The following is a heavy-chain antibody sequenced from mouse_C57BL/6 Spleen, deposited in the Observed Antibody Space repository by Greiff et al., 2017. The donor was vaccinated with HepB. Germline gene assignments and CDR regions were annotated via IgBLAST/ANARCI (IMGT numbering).Heavy chain of an antibody. D-gene: IGHD4-1*01. CDR2: ISSGSSTI. CDR3: ARANWAYYYAMDY. Sequence: DVKLVESGGGLVKPGGSLKLSCAASGFTFSDYGMHWVRQAPEKGLEWVAYISSGSSTIYYADTVKGRFTISRDNAKNTLFLQMTSLRSEDTAMYYCARANWAYYYAMDYWGQGTSVTVSS. V-gene: IGHV5-17*01. J-gene: IGHJ4*01. CDR1: GFTFSDYG.